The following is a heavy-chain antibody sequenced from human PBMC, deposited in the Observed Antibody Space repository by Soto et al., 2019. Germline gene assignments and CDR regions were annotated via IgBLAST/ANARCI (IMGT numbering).Heavy chain of an antibody. Sequence: QVQLQESGPGLVKPSETLSLTCTVSGGSISSYFWSWIRQPPGKGLEWIGYIYYSGSTNYNPSLKSRVTISVDTSKNQFSLKLSSVTAADPAVYYCARGVRYFDYWGQGTLVTVSS. CDR2: IYYSGST. D-gene: IGHD3-10*01. CDR3: ARGVRYFDY. V-gene: IGHV4-59*01. CDR1: GGSISSYF. J-gene: IGHJ4*02.